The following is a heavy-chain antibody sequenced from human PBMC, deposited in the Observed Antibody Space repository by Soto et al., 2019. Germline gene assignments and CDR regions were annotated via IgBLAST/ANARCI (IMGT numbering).Heavy chain of an antibody. D-gene: IGHD3-10*01. J-gene: IGHJ6*02. CDR2: INSIGSYL. V-gene: IGHV3-21*01. CDR1: GFTFSSYT. CDR3: AGVGITFMRGRIRGDHDGLDV. Sequence: EVRLVESGGGLVKSGGSLRLSCAASGFTFSSYTMNWVRQAPGRGLEWVSNINSIGSYLWYVDSVQGRFTISRDNAKNSLYPQMNSLRAEDTAVYYCAGVGITFMRGRIRGDHDGLDVWGQGTTVTVSS.